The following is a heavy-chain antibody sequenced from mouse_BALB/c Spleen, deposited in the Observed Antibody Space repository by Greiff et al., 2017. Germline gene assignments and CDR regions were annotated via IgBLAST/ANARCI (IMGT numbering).Heavy chain of an antibody. J-gene: IGHJ4*01. V-gene: IGHV2-9*02. Sequence: VHLVESGPGLVAPSQSLSITCTVSGFSLTSYGVHWVRQPPGKGLEWLGVIWAGGSTNYNSALMSRLSISKDNSKSQVFLKMNSLQTDDTAMYYCAREHYRYDNAMDYWGQGTSVTVSS. CDR2: IWAGGST. D-gene: IGHD2-14*01. CDR3: AREHYRYDNAMDY. CDR1: GFSLTSYG.